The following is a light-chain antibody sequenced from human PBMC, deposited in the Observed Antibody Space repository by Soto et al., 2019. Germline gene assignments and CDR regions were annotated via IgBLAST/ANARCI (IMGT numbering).Light chain of an antibody. CDR2: DAS. CDR1: QTIDNT. Sequence: DIVLTHSPSTLSLSPGERATLSCRASQTIDNTLAWYQQKPGQAPRLLIYDASNRATGIPARFSGSGSGTDFTLTISGLEPEDFAVYYCQQRSNWLTFGGGTKVDIK. V-gene: IGKV3-11*01. CDR3: QQRSNWLT. J-gene: IGKJ4*01.